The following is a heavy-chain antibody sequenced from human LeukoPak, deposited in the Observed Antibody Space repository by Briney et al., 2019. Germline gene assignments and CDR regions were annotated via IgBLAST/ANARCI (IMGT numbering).Heavy chain of an antibody. J-gene: IGHJ5*02. CDR2: MNPNSGDT. D-gene: IGHD3-3*01. CDR3: ARWGSRNYDFWGGYESRDWFDP. V-gene: IGHV1-2*02. CDR1: GYTFTGYY. Sequence: ASVKVSCKASGYTFTGYYMHWVRQAPGQGLEWMGWMNPNSGDTNYAQKFQGRVTLTRDTSISTAYMELSRLRSDDTAGYYWARWGSRNYDFWGGYESRDWFDPWGQGTLVTVSS.